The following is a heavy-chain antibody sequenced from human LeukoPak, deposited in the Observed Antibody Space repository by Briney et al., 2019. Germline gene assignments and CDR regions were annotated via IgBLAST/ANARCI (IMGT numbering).Heavy chain of an antibody. Sequence: ASVKVSCKASGYTFTGYYMHWVRQAPGQGLEWMGRINPNSGGTNYAQKFQGRVTMTRDTSISTAYMELSRLRSDDTAVYYCARDLNYYDSSGYPYWGQGTVVTVSS. V-gene: IGHV1-2*06. CDR3: ARDLNYYDSSGYPY. D-gene: IGHD3-22*01. CDR2: INPNSGGT. CDR1: GYTFTGYY. J-gene: IGHJ4*02.